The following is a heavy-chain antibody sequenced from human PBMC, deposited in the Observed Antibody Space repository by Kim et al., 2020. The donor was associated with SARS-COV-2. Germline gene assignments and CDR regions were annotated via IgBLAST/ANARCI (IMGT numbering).Heavy chain of an antibody. CDR3: AKGSERTRGPMWFDP. Sequence: GGSLRLSCAASGFTFDDYAMHWVRQAPGKGLEWVSGISWNSGSIGYADSVKGRFTISRDNAKNSLYLQMNSLRAEDTALYYCAKGSERTRGPMWFDPWGQGTLVTVSS. D-gene: IGHD3-10*01. J-gene: IGHJ5*02. CDR1: GFTFDDYA. CDR2: ISWNSGSI. V-gene: IGHV3-9*01.